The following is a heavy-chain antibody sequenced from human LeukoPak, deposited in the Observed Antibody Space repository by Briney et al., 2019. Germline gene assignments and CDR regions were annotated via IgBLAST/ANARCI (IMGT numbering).Heavy chain of an antibody. V-gene: IGHV3-30*02. CDR1: GFTFSNHG. CDR3: AKGPGAVVVPAAMGWDDY. J-gene: IGHJ4*02. D-gene: IGHD2-2*01. Sequence: GGSLRLSCAASGFTFSNHGMHWVRQAPGKGLEWVAFIRYDGSDQYYADSVKGRFTISRDHSKNTLYLQMNSLRAEDTAVYYCAKGPGAVVVPAAMGWDDYWGQGTLVTVSS. CDR2: IRYDGSDQ.